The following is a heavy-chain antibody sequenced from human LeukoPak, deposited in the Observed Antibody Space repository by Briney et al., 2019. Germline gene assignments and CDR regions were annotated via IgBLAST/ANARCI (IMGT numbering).Heavy chain of an antibody. V-gene: IGHV3-23*01. Sequence: GGSLRLSCAASGFTFSTYGMSWVRQAPGKGLEWVSGISGSGDNTYYAGSVKGRFTISRDNSKNTLYLQMNSLRAEDTAVYYCARDFKESFDIWGQGTMVTVSS. CDR3: ARDFKESFDI. D-gene: IGHD2/OR15-2a*01. J-gene: IGHJ3*02. CDR2: ISGSGDNT. CDR1: GFTFSTYG.